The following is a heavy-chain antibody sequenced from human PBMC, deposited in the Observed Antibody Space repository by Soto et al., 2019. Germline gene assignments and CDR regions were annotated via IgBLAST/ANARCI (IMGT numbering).Heavy chain of an antibody. CDR2: IYYSGST. V-gene: IGHV4-61*01. Sequence: SETLSLTCTVSGGSVSSGSYYWSWIRQPPGKGLEWIGYIYYSGSTNYNPTLKSRVTISVDTSKNQFSLKLSSVTAADTAVYYCARDNPGYCSGGSCEMDYYGMDVWGQGTTVTVSS. CDR1: GGSVSSGSYY. D-gene: IGHD2-15*01. J-gene: IGHJ6*02. CDR3: ARDNPGYCSGGSCEMDYYGMDV.